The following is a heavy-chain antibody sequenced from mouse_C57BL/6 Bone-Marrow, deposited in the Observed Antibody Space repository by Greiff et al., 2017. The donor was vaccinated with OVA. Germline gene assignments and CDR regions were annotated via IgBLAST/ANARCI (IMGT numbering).Heavy chain of an antibody. CDR3: ARNGWSAWFAY. CDR1: GFSLTSYG. CDR2: IWSGGST. J-gene: IGHJ3*01. D-gene: IGHD2-3*01. Sequence: VQVVESGPGLVQPSQSLSITCTVSGFSLTSYGVHWVRQSPGKGLEWLGVIWSGGSTDYNAAFISRLSISKDNSKSQVFFKMNSLQADDTAIYYCARNGWSAWFAYWGQGTLVTVSA. V-gene: IGHV2-2*01.